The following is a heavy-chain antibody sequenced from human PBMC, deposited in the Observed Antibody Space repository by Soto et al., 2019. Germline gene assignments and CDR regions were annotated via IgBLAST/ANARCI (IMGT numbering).Heavy chain of an antibody. J-gene: IGHJ4*02. CDR2: IYYSGST. V-gene: IGHV4-59*01. CDR3: AGGDYYDSSGYYRPFDY. CDR1: GGSISRYY. D-gene: IGHD3-22*01. Sequence: SETLSLTCTVSGGSISRYYWSWSRQPPGKGLEWIGYIYYSGSTNYNPSLKSRVTISVDTSKNQFPLKLSSVTAADTAVYYCAGGDYYDSSGYYRPFDYWGQGTLVTVS.